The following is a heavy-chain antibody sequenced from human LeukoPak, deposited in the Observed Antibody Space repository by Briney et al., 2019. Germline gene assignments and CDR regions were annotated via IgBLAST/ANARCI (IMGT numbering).Heavy chain of an antibody. D-gene: IGHD4-17*01. J-gene: IGHJ4*02. CDR3: ARGRLADYGDYEGFEY. CDR1: GGSISSYY. V-gene: IGHV4-4*07. CDR2: LHISGST. Sequence: PSETLSLTCTLFGGSISSYYWNWIRQPAGKGLEWVGRLHISGSTNYNPSLKSRATMSVDTSKNQFSLKLRSVTAADTALYFCARGRLADYGDYEGFEYWGQGTLVTVSS.